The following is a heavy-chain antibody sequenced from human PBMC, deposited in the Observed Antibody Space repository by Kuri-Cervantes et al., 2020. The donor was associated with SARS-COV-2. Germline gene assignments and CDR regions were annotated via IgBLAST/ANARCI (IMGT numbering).Heavy chain of an antibody. CDR3: ASLTSYWEQLVRGYYFDY. CDR1: GGSISSHY. J-gene: IGHJ4*02. V-gene: IGHV4-59*11. D-gene: IGHD6-6*01. Sequence: GSLRLSCTVSGGSISSHYWSWIRQPPGKGLEWIGYIYYSGSTNYNPSLKSRVTISVDTSKNQFSLKLSSVTAADTAVYYCASLTSYWEQLVRGYYFDYWGQGTLVTVSS. CDR2: IYYSGST.